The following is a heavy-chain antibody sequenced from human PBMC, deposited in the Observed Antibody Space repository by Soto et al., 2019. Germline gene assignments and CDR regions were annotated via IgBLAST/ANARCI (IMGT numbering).Heavy chain of an antibody. CDR2: ISAHNGDT. Sequence: ASVNGSCKSSGYTFTSYCISWVRQAPGQGLEWVGWISAHNGDTRYAQNLQGRITMTTDTFTNTAYMELTSLTSDDTAVYYCARDWSRYYDSSGLMWFYWGQGTLVTVSS. J-gene: IGHJ4*02. CDR3: ARDWSRYYDSSGLMWFY. D-gene: IGHD3-22*01. CDR1: GYTFTSYC. V-gene: IGHV1-18*01.